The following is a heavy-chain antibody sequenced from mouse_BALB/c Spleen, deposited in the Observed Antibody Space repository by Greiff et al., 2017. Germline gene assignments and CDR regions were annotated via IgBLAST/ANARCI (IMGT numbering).Heavy chain of an antibody. J-gene: IGHJ4*01. D-gene: IGHD1-1*01. V-gene: IGHV1-67*01. CDR3: ARWDTTVVADYAMDY. Sequence: QVQLQQSGPELVRPGVSVKISCKGSGYTFTDYAMHWVKQSHAKSLEWIGVISTYSGNTNYNQKFKGKATMTVDKSSSTAYMELARLTSEDSAIYYCARWDTTVVADYAMDYWGQGTSVTVSS. CDR1: GYTFTDYA. CDR2: ISTYSGNT.